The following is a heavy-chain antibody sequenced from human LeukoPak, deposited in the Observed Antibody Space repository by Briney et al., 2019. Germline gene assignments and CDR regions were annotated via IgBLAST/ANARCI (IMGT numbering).Heavy chain of an antibody. V-gene: IGHV5-51*01. CDR3: ARRRGCSSTSCPPDS. D-gene: IGHD2-2*01. Sequence: GESLNISCRGSGYSFTTYWIGWVRQMPGKGLEWMGIIYPGDSDTRYSPSFQGQVTMSADKSINTAYLQWSSLKASDTAMYYCARRRGCSSTSCPPDSWGQGTLVTVSS. CDR2: IYPGDSDT. J-gene: IGHJ4*02. CDR1: GYSFTTYW.